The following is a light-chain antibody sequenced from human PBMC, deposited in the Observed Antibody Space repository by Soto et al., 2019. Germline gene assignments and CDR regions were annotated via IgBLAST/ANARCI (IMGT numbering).Light chain of an antibody. V-gene: IGLV2-14*01. J-gene: IGLJ2*01. CDR3: SSYTSSNTPVV. CDR1: SSDVGGYNY. CDR2: EVS. Sequence: QSALTQPASVSGSPGQSITNSCTGTSSDVGGYNYVSWYQQHPGKAPKLMIYEVSNRPSGVSNRFSGSKSGNTASLTISGLQAEDEADYYCSSYTSSNTPVVFGGGTKVTVL.